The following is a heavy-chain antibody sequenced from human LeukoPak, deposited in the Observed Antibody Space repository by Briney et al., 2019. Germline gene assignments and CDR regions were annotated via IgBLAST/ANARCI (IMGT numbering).Heavy chain of an antibody. CDR2: ISGDGGST. V-gene: IGHV3-43*02. Sequence: GGSLRLSCAASGFTFDDCAMHWVSQAPGKGLEWVSLISGDGGSTYYADSVKGRFTVSRDNSKNSLFLQMNSLRTEDTAVYYCAKDTPGGYDYPVWGQGTLVTVSS. CDR3: AKDTPGGYDYPV. CDR1: GFTFDDCA. D-gene: IGHD5-12*01. J-gene: IGHJ4*02.